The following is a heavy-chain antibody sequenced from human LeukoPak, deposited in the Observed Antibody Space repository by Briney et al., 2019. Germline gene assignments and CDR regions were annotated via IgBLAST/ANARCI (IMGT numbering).Heavy chain of an antibody. D-gene: IGHD1-14*01. V-gene: IGHV3-23*01. CDR1: GLSFTTFA. CDR2: MKGTGET. J-gene: IGHJ4*02. CDR3: AGASWVSTTDAVR. Sequence: PGGSLRLSCAASGLSFTTFAMSWVRQGPARGLEWVSSMKGTGETFYADSVKGRFTLSRGSSRNTVHLQLNNLRVEDTAIYYCAGASWVSTTDAVRWGQGTLVTVSS.